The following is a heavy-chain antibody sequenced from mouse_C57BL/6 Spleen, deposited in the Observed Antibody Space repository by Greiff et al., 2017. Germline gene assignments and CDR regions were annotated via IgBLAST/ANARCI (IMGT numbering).Heavy chain of an antibody. CDR1: GYSITSGYY. CDR3: ARDQGSSDVDYYAMDY. D-gene: IGHD1-1*01. Sequence: EVQLQESGPGLVKPSQSLSLTCSVTGYSITSGYYWNWIRQFPGNKLEWMGYISYDGSNNYNPSLKNRISITRDTSKNQFFLKLNSVTTEDTATYYCARDQGSSDVDYYAMDYWGQGTSVTVSS. V-gene: IGHV3-6*01. CDR2: ISYDGSN. J-gene: IGHJ4*01.